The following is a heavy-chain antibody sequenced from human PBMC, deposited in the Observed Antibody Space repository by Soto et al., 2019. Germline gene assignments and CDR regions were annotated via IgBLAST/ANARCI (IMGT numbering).Heavy chain of an antibody. CDR3: AMTPHSSSWYLDAFDI. CDR2: ISGSGGST. V-gene: IGHV3-23*01. CDR1: GFTFSSYA. Sequence: EVQLLESGGGLVQPGGSLRLSCAASGFTFSSYAMSWVRQAPGKGLEWVSAISGSGGSTYYADSVKGRFTISRDNSKNSQYPQRTSLRADDTAVHYSAMTPHSSSWYLDAFDIWGQGTRVTVSS. D-gene: IGHD6-13*01. J-gene: IGHJ3*02.